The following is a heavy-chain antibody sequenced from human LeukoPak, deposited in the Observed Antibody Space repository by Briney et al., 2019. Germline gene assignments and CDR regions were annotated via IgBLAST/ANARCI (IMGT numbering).Heavy chain of an antibody. CDR3: AKDPLYYYDSSGYSDY. CDR2: ISGSGST. CDR1: GFTFSSYA. Sequence: PGGSLRLSCAASGFTFSSYAMSWVRQAPGKGLEWVSAISGSGSTYYADSVKGRFTISRDNSKNTLYLQMNSLRAEDMAVYYCAKDPLYYYDSSGYSDYWGQGTLVTVSS. J-gene: IGHJ4*02. D-gene: IGHD3-22*01. V-gene: IGHV3-23*01.